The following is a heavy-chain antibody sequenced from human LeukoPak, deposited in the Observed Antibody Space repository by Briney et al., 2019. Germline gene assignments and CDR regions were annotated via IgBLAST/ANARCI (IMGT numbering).Heavy chain of an antibody. CDR3: ARADYYDSSGYNDY. Sequence: GGSLRLSCAASGFTVSSNYMSWVRQAPGKGLEWVSVIYSGGNTFYAASVKGRFTVSRDNSKNTLYLQMTSLRAEDTAVYYCARADYYDSSGYNDYWGQGTLVTVSS. V-gene: IGHV3-53*01. D-gene: IGHD3-22*01. CDR1: GFTVSSNY. J-gene: IGHJ4*02. CDR2: IYSGGNT.